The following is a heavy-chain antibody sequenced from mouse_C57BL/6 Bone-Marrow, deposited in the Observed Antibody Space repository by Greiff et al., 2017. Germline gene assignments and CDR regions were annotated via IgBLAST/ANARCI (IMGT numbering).Heavy chain of an antibody. CDR2: IYPRSGNT. V-gene: IGHV1-81*01. D-gene: IGHD4-1*01. J-gene: IGHJ2*01. Sequence: VQVVESGAELARPGASVKLSCKASGYTFTSYGISWVKQRTGQGLEWIGEIYPRSGNTYYNEKFKGKATLTADKSSSTAYMELRSLTSEDSAVYFCARRWDRFDYWGQGTTLTVSS. CDR3: ARRWDRFDY. CDR1: GYTFTSYG.